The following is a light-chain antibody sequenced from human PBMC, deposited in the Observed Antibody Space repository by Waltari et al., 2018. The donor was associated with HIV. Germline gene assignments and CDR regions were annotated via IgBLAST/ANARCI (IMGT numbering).Light chain of an antibody. CDR3: QSYDSSSLWV. V-gene: IGLV6-57*04. Sequence: NFMLTQPHSVSESPGKTVTISCTRSSGSIASNYVQWYQQRPGSAPTTVIYEDNQRPPGVPDRFSGSIDSSSNAASLTISGLKTEDEADYYCQSYDSSSLWVFGGGTKLTVL. J-gene: IGLJ3*02. CDR2: EDN. CDR1: SGSIASNY.